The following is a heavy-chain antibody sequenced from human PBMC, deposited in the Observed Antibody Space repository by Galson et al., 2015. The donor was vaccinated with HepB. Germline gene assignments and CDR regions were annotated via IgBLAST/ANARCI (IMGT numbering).Heavy chain of an antibody. D-gene: IGHD6-13*01. J-gene: IGHJ3*02. CDR2: IYYTGDT. V-gene: IGHV4-30-4*01. CDR1: GGSISSDNYF. Sequence: TLSLTCTVSGGSISSDNYFWSWIRQPPGKGLEWIGYIYYTGDTYYNPSLKSRVTISVDTSKNQFSLNLSSVTAADTAVYYCAREVIAVATADAFDIWGQGTMVTASS. CDR3: AREVIAVATADAFDI.